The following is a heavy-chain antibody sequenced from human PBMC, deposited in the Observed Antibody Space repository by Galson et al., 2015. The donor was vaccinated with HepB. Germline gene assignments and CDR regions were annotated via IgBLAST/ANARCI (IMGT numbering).Heavy chain of an antibody. Sequence: SLRLSCAASGFTFGNYGMHWVRQVPDKGLEWVAVISHDGTYKYYADSVKGRFTISRDNSKNTLYLQMNSLRAEDTAVYFCAKIRHYSDNRPSGAFDIWGQGTMVTVSS. J-gene: IGHJ3*02. D-gene: IGHD3-22*01. CDR1: GFTFGNYG. CDR3: AKIRHYSDNRPSGAFDI. CDR2: ISHDGTYK. V-gene: IGHV3-30*18.